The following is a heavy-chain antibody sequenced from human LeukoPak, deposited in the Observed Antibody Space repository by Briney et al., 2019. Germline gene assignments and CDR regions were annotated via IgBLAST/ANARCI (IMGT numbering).Heavy chain of an antibody. D-gene: IGHD6-13*01. CDR3: ARAAPLSSSIETYYIDY. Sequence: ASVKVSCKASGYTFTSYYINWVRQATGQGLEWMGWMNPNSGNTGYAQKFQGRVTMTRNTSISTAYMELSSLRSEDTAVYYCARAAPLSSSIETYYIDYSGQGTLVTVSA. CDR2: MNPNSGNT. CDR1: GYTFTSYY. J-gene: IGHJ4*02. V-gene: IGHV1-8*01.